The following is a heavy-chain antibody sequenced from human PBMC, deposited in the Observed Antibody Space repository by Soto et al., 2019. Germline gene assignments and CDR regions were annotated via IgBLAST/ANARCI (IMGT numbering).Heavy chain of an antibody. D-gene: IGHD4-17*01. J-gene: IGHJ4*02. CDR3: AREYGSGYFDY. V-gene: IGHV1-2*04. CDR1: GYTFTGYY. CDR2: INPNSGGT. Sequence: QVQLVQSGAEVKKPGASVKVSCKASGYTFTGYYMHWVRQAPGQGLEWMGWINPNSGGTNYVQKFQGWVTMTRDTSIITAYMELSRLRSDDTAVYYCAREYGSGYFDYWGQGTLVTVSS.